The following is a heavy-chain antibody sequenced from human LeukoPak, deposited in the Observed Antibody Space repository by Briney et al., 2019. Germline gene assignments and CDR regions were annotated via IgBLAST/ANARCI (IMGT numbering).Heavy chain of an antibody. CDR1: GFTFDDYA. CDR2: ISWGGGST. V-gene: IGHV3-43D*03. Sequence: GGSLRLSCAASGFTFDDYAMHWVRQAPGKGLEWVSLISWGGGSTYYADSVKGRFTISRDNAKNSLYLQMNSLRAEDTAVYYCARFTGSYAFDIWGQGTMVTVSS. J-gene: IGHJ3*02. D-gene: IGHD1-14*01. CDR3: ARFTGSYAFDI.